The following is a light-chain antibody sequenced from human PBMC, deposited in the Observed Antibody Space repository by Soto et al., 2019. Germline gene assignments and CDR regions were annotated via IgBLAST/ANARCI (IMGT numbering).Light chain of an antibody. CDR3: SSYAGSNNYV. J-gene: IGLJ1*01. CDR1: SSEIGGYNY. V-gene: IGLV2-8*01. Sequence: QPVLTQPPSASGFPGQSVTIFCTGTSSEIGGYNYVSWYQQHPGKAPKLMIYEVSKRPSGVPDRFSGSKSGNTASLTVSGLQAEDEADYYCSSYAGSNNYVFGSGTKVTVL. CDR2: EVS.